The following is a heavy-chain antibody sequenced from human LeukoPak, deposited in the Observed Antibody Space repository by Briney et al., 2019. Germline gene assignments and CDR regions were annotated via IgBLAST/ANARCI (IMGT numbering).Heavy chain of an antibody. Sequence: SQTLSLTCTVSGGSISSGGYYWSWIRQHSGKGLEWIGYIYYSGSTYYNPSLKSRVTISVDTSKNQFSLKLSSVTAADTAVYYCAREFTGYSYGYRLRAFDIWGQGTMVTVSS. CDR1: GGSISSGGYY. CDR3: AREFTGYSYGYRLRAFDI. J-gene: IGHJ3*02. D-gene: IGHD5-18*01. CDR2: IYYSGST. V-gene: IGHV4-31*03.